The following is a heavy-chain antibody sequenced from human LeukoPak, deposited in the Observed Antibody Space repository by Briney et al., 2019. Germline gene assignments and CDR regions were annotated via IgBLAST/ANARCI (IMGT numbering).Heavy chain of an antibody. Sequence: SSETLSLTCTVSGGSIITYFWTWIRQPPGKGLEGIGYIDYSAYTKYNPSLKSRVTISVDTSKNQFSLSLSSLTAADTAVYYCAREVSRGRSGYQIDYWGPGTLVTVSS. CDR1: GGSIITYF. D-gene: IGHD3-22*01. J-gene: IGHJ4*02. V-gene: IGHV4-59*01. CDR2: IDYSAYT. CDR3: AREVSRGRSGYQIDY.